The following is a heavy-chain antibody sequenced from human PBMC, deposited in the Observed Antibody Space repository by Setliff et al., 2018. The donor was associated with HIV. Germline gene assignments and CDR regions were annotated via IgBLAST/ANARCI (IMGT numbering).Heavy chain of an antibody. CDR1: GYTFTNYA. D-gene: IGHD1-1*01. J-gene: IGHJ4*02. V-gene: IGHV1-18*01. Sequence: ASVKVSCKASGYTFTNYAIHWVRQAPGQRLEWMGWISPDNGNTNYAQKIEGRVILTTDKSTNTVEMELRSLRSDDTAVYYCVRDRELRTTRSLDFWGPGTLVTVSS. CDR3: VRDRELRTTRSLDF. CDR2: ISPDNGNT.